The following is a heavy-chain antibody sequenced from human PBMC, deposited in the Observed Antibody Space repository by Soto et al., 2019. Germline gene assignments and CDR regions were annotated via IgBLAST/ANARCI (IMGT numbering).Heavy chain of an antibody. CDR2: MNPNSGNT. CDR3: ARVGRGDLLLCGYYYYYYIYV. CDR1: GNTFTSDD. J-gene: IGHJ6*03. D-gene: IGHD3-10*01. Sequence: GASVKVSCEAPGNTFTSDDINWVRPATGQGHEWMGWMNPNSGNTGYAQKFQGRVTMTRNTSISTAYMELSSLRSEDTAVYYCARVGRGDLLLCGYYYYYYIYVRARGTSVTVSS. V-gene: IGHV1-8*01.